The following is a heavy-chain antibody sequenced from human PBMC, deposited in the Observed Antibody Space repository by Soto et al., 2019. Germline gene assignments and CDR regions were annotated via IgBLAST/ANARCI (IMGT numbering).Heavy chain of an antibody. V-gene: IGHV3-23*01. CDR2: ISGSGGAT. Sequence: EVQLLESGGGMVRPGGSLRLSCAASGFTFTSFAVSWVRQAPGKGLEWVSAISGSGGATYYADSVKGRFTVSRDNSRNTVYLQVDSLRVEDTAVCHCAIGEWLSTSYFNFWGKGTLVTVSS. CDR1: GFTFTSFA. CDR3: AIGEWLSTSYFNF. J-gene: IGHJ4*02. D-gene: IGHD3-3*01.